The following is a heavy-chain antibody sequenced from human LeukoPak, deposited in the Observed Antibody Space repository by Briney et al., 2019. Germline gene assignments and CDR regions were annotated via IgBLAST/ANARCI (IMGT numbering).Heavy chain of an antibody. J-gene: IGHJ5*02. D-gene: IGHD4-17*01. CDR2: ISYDGSNK. Sequence: PGGSLRLSCAASGFTFSSYAMHWVRQAPGKGPEWVAVISYDGSNKYYADSVKGRFTISRDNSKNTLYLQMNSLRAEDTAVYYCARGTVTIVGEDWFDPWGQGTLVTVSS. CDR3: ARGTVTIVGEDWFDP. V-gene: IGHV3-30-3*01. CDR1: GFTFSSYA.